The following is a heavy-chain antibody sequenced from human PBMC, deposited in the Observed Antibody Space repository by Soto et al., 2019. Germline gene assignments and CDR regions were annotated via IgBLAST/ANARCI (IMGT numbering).Heavy chain of an antibody. D-gene: IGHD6-19*01. Sequence: SQTLSLTCAISGDSVSSKTAAWNWIRQSPSRGLEWLGRTYYRSQWYNGYAVSVKSRITINPDTSKNQFSLQLNSVTPDDTAVYYCARDSHSSGWSMLDYYYYGMDVWGQGTMVTVSS. CDR3: ARDSHSSGWSMLDYYYYGMDV. CDR1: GDSVSSKTAA. CDR2: TYYRSQWYN. J-gene: IGHJ6*02. V-gene: IGHV6-1*01.